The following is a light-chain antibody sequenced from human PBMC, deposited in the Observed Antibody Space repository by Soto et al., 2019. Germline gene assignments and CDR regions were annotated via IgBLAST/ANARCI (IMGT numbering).Light chain of an antibody. CDR2: KAS. CDR3: QQYNNYAIT. Sequence: DIQMTQSPSTLSASIGDRVTITCRASQSINDWLAWYQQKPGKAPKLLIYKASSLQSGVPSRFSGSGSGTEFALTISSLQPEDFATYYCQQYNNYAITFGQGTRLEIK. V-gene: IGKV1-5*03. J-gene: IGKJ5*01. CDR1: QSINDW.